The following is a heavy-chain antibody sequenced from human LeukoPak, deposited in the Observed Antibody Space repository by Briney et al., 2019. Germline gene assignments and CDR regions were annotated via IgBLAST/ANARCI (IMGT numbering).Heavy chain of an antibody. J-gene: IGHJ4*02. Sequence: SETLSLTCTVSGGSISSSSYYWGWIRQSPGKGLEWIGEYNHFGSTNYNPSLNNRVTISIDTSKNQFSLTLSSVTAADTAVYYCARGNRQLAYYGSGSRLPFDYWGQGSLVTVSS. CDR1: GGSISSSSYY. D-gene: IGHD3-10*01. CDR2: YNHFGST. CDR3: ARGNRQLAYYGSGSRLPFDY. V-gene: IGHV4-39*07.